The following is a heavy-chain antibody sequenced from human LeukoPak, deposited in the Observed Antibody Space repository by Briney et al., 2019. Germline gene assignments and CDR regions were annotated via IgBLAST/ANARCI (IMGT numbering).Heavy chain of an antibody. CDR2: ISAYNGNT. Sequence: ASVKVSCKASVYTFTSYGISWVRQAPGQGLEWMGWISAYNGNTNYAQKLQGRVTMTTDTSTSTACMELRSLRSDDTAVYYCARSSGGYQLHNAFDIWGQGTMVTVFS. D-gene: IGHD2-2*01. CDR3: ARSSGGYQLHNAFDI. J-gene: IGHJ3*02. CDR1: VYTFTSYG. V-gene: IGHV1-18*01.